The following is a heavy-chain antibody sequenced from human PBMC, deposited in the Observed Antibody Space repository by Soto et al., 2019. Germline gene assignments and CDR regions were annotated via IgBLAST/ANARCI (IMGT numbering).Heavy chain of an antibody. J-gene: IGHJ5*02. CDR2: ISSNGGST. V-gene: IGHV3-64D*08. D-gene: IGHD3-22*01. CDR3: VKSGNMIVVVGWFDP. Sequence: GGSLRLSCSASGFTFSSYAMHWVRQAPGKGLEHVSAISSNGGSTYYADSVKGRFTISRDNSKNTLYLQMSSLRAEDTAVYYCVKSGNMIVVVGWFDPWGQGTLVTVSS. CDR1: GFTFSSYA.